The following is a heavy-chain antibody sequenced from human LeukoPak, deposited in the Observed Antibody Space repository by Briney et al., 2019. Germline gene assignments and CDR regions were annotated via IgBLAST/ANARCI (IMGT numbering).Heavy chain of an antibody. J-gene: IGHJ4*02. CDR2: IDRDGSRI. D-gene: IGHD4-23*01. Sequence: GGSLRLSYAVSGFTFSSYWMHWVRQAPGKGLVWVSRIDRDGSRINYADSVKGRFTISRDNGKNTLFLQMNSLRAEDAAVYYCVRGNDYGGPHYWGQGTLATVSS. V-gene: IGHV3-74*01. CDR1: GFTFSSYW. CDR3: VRGNDYGGPHY.